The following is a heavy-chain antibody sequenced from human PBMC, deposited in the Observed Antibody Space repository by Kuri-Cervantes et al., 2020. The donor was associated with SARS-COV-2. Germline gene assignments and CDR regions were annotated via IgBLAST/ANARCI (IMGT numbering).Heavy chain of an antibody. CDR3: ARANYYYDSSGWGCYFDY. J-gene: IGHJ4*02. D-gene: IGHD3-22*01. CDR2: IYYSGST. Sequence: SETLSLTCTVSGGSISSYYWSWIRQPPGKGLEWIGYIYYSGSTNYNPSLKSRATISVDTSKNQFSLKLSSVTAADTAVYYCARANYYYDSSGWGCYFDYWGQGTLVAVSS. CDR1: GGSISSYY. V-gene: IGHV4-59*01.